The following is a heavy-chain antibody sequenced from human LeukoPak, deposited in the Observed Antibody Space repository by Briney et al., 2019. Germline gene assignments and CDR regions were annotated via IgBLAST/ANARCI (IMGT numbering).Heavy chain of an antibody. J-gene: IGHJ6*03. CDR1: GDTFRRYS. Sequence: SVKVSCKASGDTFRRYSISWVRQAPGQGLEWMGRVIPLFETTDYAQEFQGRVTITTDESTKTAYMELSSLRSEDTAVYYCARDRLRSYYMDVWGKGTTVTVSS. V-gene: IGHV1-69*05. CDR2: VIPLFETT. D-gene: IGHD4-17*01. CDR3: ARDRLRSYYMDV.